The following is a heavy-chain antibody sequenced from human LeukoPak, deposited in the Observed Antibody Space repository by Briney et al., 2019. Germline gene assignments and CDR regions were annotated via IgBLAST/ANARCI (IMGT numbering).Heavy chain of an antibody. D-gene: IGHD3-10*01. CDR3: ARDMHMVRGPRAFDI. V-gene: IGHV3-21*01. CDR1: GFTFSSYS. J-gene: IGHJ3*02. CDR2: ISSSSSYI. Sequence: GGSLRPSCAASGFTFSSYSMNWVRQAPGKGLEWVSSISSSSSYIYYADSVKGRFTISRDNAKNSLYLQMNSLRAEDTAVYYCARDMHMVRGPRAFDIWGQGTMVTVSS.